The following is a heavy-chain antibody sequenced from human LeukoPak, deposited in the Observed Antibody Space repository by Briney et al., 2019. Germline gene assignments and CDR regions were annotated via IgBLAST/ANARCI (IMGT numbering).Heavy chain of an antibody. Sequence: SETLSLTCAVSGGSFSGYYWSWIRQPPGKGLEWIGEINHSGTTNYNPSLKSRVTMSVDTSKNQFSLKLSSVTAADTAVYYCARARGAATFDYWGQGTRVTVSS. J-gene: IGHJ4*02. V-gene: IGHV4-34*01. CDR1: GGSFSGYY. CDR3: ARARGAATFDY. CDR2: INHSGTT. D-gene: IGHD3-10*01.